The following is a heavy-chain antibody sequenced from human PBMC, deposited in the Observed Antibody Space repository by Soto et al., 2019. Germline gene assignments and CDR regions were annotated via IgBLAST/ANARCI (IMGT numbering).Heavy chain of an antibody. CDR2: MNPNSGNT. D-gene: IGHD6-19*01. J-gene: IGHJ6*02. Sequence: QVQLVQSGAEVKKPGASVKVSCKASGYTFTSYDINWVRQATGQGLEWMGWMNPNSGNTGYAQKFQGRVTMTRNTSISTAYMELSSLRSEDTAMYYCATAVAFDYYYGMDVWGQGTTVTVSS. V-gene: IGHV1-8*01. CDR3: ATAVAFDYYYGMDV. CDR1: GYTFTSYD.